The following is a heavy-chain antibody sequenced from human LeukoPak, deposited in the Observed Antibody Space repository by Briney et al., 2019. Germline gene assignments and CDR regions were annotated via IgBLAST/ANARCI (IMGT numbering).Heavy chain of an antibody. CDR3: ARRGGRFDW. D-gene: IGHD3-10*01. CDR2: IYTSGST. Sequence: LSLTCTVSGGSLSCSYWSWIRRPPGKGLGGIGYIYTSGSTNYNPSLKRGVTMSIDTSKKQVSLKLSSVTAADTAFYYCARRGGRFDWWGQGTLVTVSS. J-gene: IGHJ4*02. CDR1: GGSLSCSY. V-gene: IGHV4-4*09.